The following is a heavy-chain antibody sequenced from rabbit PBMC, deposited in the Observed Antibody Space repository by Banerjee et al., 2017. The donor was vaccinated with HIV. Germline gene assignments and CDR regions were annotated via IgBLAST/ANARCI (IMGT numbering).Heavy chain of an antibody. CDR3: ASLNHEYKDIL. V-gene: IGHV1S40*01. CDR1: GFDLSSYYY. D-gene: IGHD7-1*01. Sequence: QSLEESGGGLVKPEGSLTLTCKASGFDLSSYYYMCWVRQAPGKGLEWIVCINSDSGSTDYASWAKGRFTISKTSSTTVPLQVTSLTAADTATYFCASLNHEYKDILWGQGSLVTVS. J-gene: IGHJ6*01. CDR2: INSDSGST.